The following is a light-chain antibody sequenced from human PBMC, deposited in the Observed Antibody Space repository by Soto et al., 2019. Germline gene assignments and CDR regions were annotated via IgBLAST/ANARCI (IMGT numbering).Light chain of an antibody. CDR2: GAF. CDR1: PSVTNY. CDR3: QQRNIWPPVT. J-gene: IGKJ5*01. V-gene: IGKV3-11*01. Sequence: EIVLTQSTATLSLSPGERATLSCRASPSVTNYLAWYQQQPGQPPRLLIYGAFNRAAGIPARFSGSGSGTDFTLTISSLEPEVSSVYYCQQRNIWPPVTFGQGTRLEIK.